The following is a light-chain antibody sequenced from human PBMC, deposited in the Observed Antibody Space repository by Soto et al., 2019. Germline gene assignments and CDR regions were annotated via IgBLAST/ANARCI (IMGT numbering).Light chain of an antibody. J-gene: IGKJ4*01. CDR3: QQYDSYSS. CDR2: GAS. CDR1: QSVSNN. Sequence: EIVMTQSPATLSVSPGEGATLSCRASQSVSNNVAWYQQKPGQAPRLLIFGASTRATGIPVRFSGSGSGTEFTLTISSLQPDDFATYYCQQYDSYSSFGGGTKVDIK. V-gene: IGKV3-15*01.